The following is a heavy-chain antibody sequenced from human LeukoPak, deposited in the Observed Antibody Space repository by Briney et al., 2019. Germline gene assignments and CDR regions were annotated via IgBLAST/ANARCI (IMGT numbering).Heavy chain of an antibody. V-gene: IGHV1-2*02. CDR2: INPNSGET. J-gene: IGHJ4*02. CDR3: ARVHFNSGYDC. CDR1: GDTFTGAY. D-gene: IGHD3-9*01. Sequence: ASVKVSCKASGDTFTGAYMHWVRQAPGQGLEWMGWINPNSGETKFAQKFQGRVTMTRDTSISTAYMDLGGLRSDDTAVYYCARVHFNSGYDCWGQGSLVTVSS.